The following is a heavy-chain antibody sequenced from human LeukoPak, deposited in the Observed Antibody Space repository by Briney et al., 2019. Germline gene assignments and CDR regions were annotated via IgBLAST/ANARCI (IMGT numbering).Heavy chain of an antibody. CDR2: ISYDGSNK. D-gene: IGHD3-22*01. CDR1: GFTFSSYG. V-gene: IGHV3-30*18. Sequence: PGGSLRLSCAASGFTFSSYGMHWVRQAPGKGLEWVAVISYDGSNKYYVDSVKGRFTISRDNYKNTLYLQMSSLRAEDTAVYYCAKDQLWGDYYDTSGYPTFDYWGQGTLITVSS. J-gene: IGHJ4*02. CDR3: AKDQLWGDYYDTSGYPTFDY.